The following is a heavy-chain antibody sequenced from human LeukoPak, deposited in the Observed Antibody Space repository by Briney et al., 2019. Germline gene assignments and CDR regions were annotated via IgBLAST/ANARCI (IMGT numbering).Heavy chain of an antibody. CDR2: IYHSGST. CDR1: GGSISSGGYS. V-gene: IGHV4-30-2*01. D-gene: IGHD3-10*01. J-gene: IGHJ4*02. Sequence: SETLSLTCAVSGGSISSGGYSWSWIRQPPGKGLEWIGYIYHSGSTYYDPSLKSRVTISVDRSKNQFSLKLSSVTAADTAVYYCARSKLWFGELLYFDYWGQGTLVTVSS. CDR3: ARSKLWFGELLYFDY.